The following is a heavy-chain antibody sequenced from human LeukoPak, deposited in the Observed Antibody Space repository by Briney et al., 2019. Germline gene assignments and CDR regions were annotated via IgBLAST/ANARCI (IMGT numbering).Heavy chain of an antibody. D-gene: IGHD3-22*01. Sequence: ASVKVSCKASGYTFTGYYMHWVRQAPGQGLEWMGWINPNSGGTNYAQKFQGRVTMTRDTSISTAYMELSRLRSDDTAVYYCARDHSYYDSSGYLLDYWGQGTLVTVSS. CDR2: INPNSGGT. V-gene: IGHV1-2*02. CDR1: GYTFTGYY. J-gene: IGHJ4*02. CDR3: ARDHSYYDSSGYLLDY.